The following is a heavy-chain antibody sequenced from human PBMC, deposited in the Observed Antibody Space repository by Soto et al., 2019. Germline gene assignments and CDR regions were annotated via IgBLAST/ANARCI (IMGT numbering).Heavy chain of an antibody. Sequence: ASVKVSCKASGYTFTSYGISWVRQAPGQGLEWMGWISAYNGNTNYAQKLQGRVTMTTDTSTSTAYMELRSLRSDDTAVYYCAREGNRDGYNFYYYFGMDVWGQGTTVTVSS. CDR2: ISAYNGNT. CDR1: GYTFTSYG. J-gene: IGHJ6*02. CDR3: AREGNRDGYNFYYYFGMDV. D-gene: IGHD5-12*01. V-gene: IGHV1-18*01.